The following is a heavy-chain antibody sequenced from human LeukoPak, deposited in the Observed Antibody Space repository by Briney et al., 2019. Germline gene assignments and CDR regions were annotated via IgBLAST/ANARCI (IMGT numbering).Heavy chain of an antibody. CDR1: GGSISSYY. J-gene: IGHJ5*02. V-gene: IGHV4-59*01. D-gene: IGHD4/OR15-4a*01. Sequence: SETLSLTCTVSGGSISSYYWSWIRQPPGKGLEWIGYIYYSGSTNYNPSLKSRVTISIDTSKNQFSLKLNSVTAADTAVYYCAREVSDYGGNWFDPWGQGTLVTVSS. CDR2: IYYSGST. CDR3: AREVSDYGGNWFDP.